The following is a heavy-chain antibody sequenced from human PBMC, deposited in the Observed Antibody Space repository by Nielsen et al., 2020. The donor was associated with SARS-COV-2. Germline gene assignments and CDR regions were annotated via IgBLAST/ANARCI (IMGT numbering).Heavy chain of an antibody. V-gene: IGHV1-24*01. D-gene: IGHD3-3*01. CDR1: GYTFTSYD. J-gene: IGHJ6*02. CDR2: FDPEDGET. Sequence: ASVKVSCKASGYTFTSYDINWVRQAPGQGLEWMGGFDPEDGETIYAQKFQGRVTMTEDTSTDTAYMELSSLRSEDTAVYYCATTFAIFGEVRMDVWGQGTAVTVSS. CDR3: ATTFAIFGEVRMDV.